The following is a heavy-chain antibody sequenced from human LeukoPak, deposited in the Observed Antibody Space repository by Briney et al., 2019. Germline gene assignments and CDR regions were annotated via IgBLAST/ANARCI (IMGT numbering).Heavy chain of an antibody. CDR1: GGSISSGSYY. D-gene: IGHD3-9*01. CDR2: IYTSGST. Sequence: PSETLSLTCTVSGGSISSGSYYWSWIRQPAGKGLEWIGRIYTSGSTNYNPSLKSRVTISVDTSKNQFSLKLSSVTAADTAVYYCARDQLYYDILTGYYPVYFDYWGQGTLVTVSS. V-gene: IGHV4-61*02. J-gene: IGHJ4*02. CDR3: ARDQLYYDILTGYYPVYFDY.